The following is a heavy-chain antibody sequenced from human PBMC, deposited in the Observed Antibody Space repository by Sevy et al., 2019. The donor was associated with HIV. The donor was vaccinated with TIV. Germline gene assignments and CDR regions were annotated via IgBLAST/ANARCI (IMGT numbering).Heavy chain of an antibody. CDR3: AQDFTGYNGMDV. J-gene: IGHJ6*02. CDR1: GISFTTSG. V-gene: IGHV3-30*18. D-gene: IGHD3-9*01. CDR2: ISYHGRDK. Sequence: GGSLRLSCVVSGISFTTSGMHWVRQAPGKGLEWVAVISYHGRDKFYAKSVKGRSTISRDNSKNMLYLQINSLRAEDTAVYYCAQDFTGYNGMDVWGQGTMVTVSS.